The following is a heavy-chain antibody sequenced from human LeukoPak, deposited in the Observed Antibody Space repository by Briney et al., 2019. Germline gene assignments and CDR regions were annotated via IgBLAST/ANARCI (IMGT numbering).Heavy chain of an antibody. Sequence: ASETLSLTCTVSGGSISSSSYYWGWIRQPPGKGLEWIGSIYYSGGTYYNPSLKSRVTISVDTSKNQFSLKLSSVTAADTAVYYCARLTPMDWDYVWGSYRSYDPKPYYFDYWGQGTLVTVSS. CDR2: IYYSGGT. D-gene: IGHD3-16*02. CDR3: ARLTPMDWDYVWGSYRSYDPKPYYFDY. V-gene: IGHV4-39*01. J-gene: IGHJ4*02. CDR1: GGSISSSSYY.